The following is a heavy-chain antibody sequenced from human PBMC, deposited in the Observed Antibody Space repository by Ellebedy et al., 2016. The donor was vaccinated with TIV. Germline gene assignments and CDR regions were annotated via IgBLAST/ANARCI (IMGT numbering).Heavy chain of an antibody. CDR2: IYDSGAT. J-gene: IGHJ4*02. CDR3: ARGGSGYYWALAY. D-gene: IGHD3-22*01. CDR1: GFSVSSIY. V-gene: IGHV3-66*01. Sequence: GESLKISCAASGFSVSSIYMSWVRQAPGKGPEWVSLIYDSGATRYADSVKGRFTISKDNSKNTLYLQMNNLRVEDTAVYYCARGGSGYYWALAYWGQGTLVTVSS.